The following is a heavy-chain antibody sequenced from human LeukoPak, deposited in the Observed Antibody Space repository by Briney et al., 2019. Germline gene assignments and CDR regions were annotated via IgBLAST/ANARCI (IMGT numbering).Heavy chain of an antibody. CDR1: GYSISSGYY. J-gene: IGHJ4*02. V-gene: IGHV4-38-2*02. Sequence: SETLSLTCTVSGYSISSGYYWSWIRQPPGKGLEWIGEINHSGSTNYNPSLKSRVTISVDTSKNQFSLKLSSVTAADTAVYYCARQFRYGGKGGGNRNFDYWGQGTLVTVSS. D-gene: IGHD4-23*01. CDR2: INHSGST. CDR3: ARQFRYGGKGGGNRNFDY.